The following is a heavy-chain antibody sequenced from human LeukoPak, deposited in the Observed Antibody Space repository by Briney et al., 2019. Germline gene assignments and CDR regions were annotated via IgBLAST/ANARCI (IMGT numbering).Heavy chain of an antibody. J-gene: IGHJ3*02. V-gene: IGHV4-61*08. CDR1: GGSISSGGYY. D-gene: IGHD3-10*01. Sequence: SQTLSLTCTVSGGSISSGGYYWSWIRQPPGKGLEWIGYIYYSGSTNYNPSLKSRVTISVDTSKNQFSLKLSSVTAADTAVYYCARATYYYGSRWGRRDPNAFDIWGQGTMVTVSS. CDR2: IYYSGST. CDR3: ARATYYYGSRWGRRDPNAFDI.